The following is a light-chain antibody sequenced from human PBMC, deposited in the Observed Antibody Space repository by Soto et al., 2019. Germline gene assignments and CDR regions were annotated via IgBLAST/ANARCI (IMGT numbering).Light chain of an antibody. CDR3: SSYTSSSLYV. Sequence: QFVLNTPASLSGTPRRMLTISRTRTRSGVGGYNYVTWYQQHPGKAPKLMIYDVSNRPSGVSNRFSGSKSGNTASLTISGLQAEDEADYYCSSYTSSSLYVFGTGTKVTVL. CDR1: RSGVGGYNY. V-gene: IGLV2-14*01. CDR2: DVS. J-gene: IGLJ1*01.